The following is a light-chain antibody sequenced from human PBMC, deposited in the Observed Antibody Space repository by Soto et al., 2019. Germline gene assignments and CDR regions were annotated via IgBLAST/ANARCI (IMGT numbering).Light chain of an antibody. CDR1: QSVRNNY. CDR2: GAS. CDR3: QQYGSSPKT. Sequence: EIVLTQSPGSLSLSPGDRATLSCRASQSVRNNYLAWYQQRPGQAPRLLIYGASSRATGIPDRFSGSGSGTDFTLTISRLEPEDFAVYYCQQYGSSPKTFGQGTKVDIK. V-gene: IGKV3-20*01. J-gene: IGKJ1*01.